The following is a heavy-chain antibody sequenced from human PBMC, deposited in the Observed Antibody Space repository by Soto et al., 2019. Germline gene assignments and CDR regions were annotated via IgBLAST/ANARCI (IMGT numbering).Heavy chain of an antibody. CDR2: IYYSGST. D-gene: IGHD3-3*01. J-gene: IGHJ5*02. CDR3: ARGGEVDFWSGYYGNWFDP. V-gene: IGHV4-30-4*01. CDR1: GGSISSGDYY. Sequence: QVQLQESGPGLVKPSQTLSLTCTVSGGSISSGDYYWSWIRQPPGKGLEWIGYIYYSGSTYYNPSLKSRVTISVDTSKNQFSLKLSSVTAADTAVYYCARGGEVDFWSGYYGNWFDPWGQGTLVTVSS.